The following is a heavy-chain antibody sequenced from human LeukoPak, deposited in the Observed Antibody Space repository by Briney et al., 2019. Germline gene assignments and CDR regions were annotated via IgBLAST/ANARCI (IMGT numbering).Heavy chain of an antibody. J-gene: IGHJ6*02. CDR1: GFSFSSHT. V-gene: IGHV3-21*01. Sequence: GGSLRLSCAASGFSFSSHTMNWVRQPPGKGLEWVSAISYSGSDRYYADSVKGRFTISGDNAKNSLYLQMNSLRADDTAVYYCASQKGLDVWGQGTTVTVSS. CDR3: ASQKGLDV. CDR2: ISYSGSDR.